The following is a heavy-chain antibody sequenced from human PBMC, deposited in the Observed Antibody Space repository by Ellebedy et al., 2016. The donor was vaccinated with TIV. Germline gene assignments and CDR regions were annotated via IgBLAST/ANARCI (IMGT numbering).Heavy chain of an antibody. J-gene: IGHJ3*02. CDR3: AKDRSVVVIVMGHDAFDI. Sequence: GGSLRLSXAASGFIFDRFGMHWVRQAPGKGLEWVAVISYDGRNAYYADSVKGRFTISRDNSKNTLYLQMNSLRAEDTAVYYCAKDRSVVVIVMGHDAFDIWGQGTMVTVSS. CDR1: GFIFDRFG. CDR2: ISYDGRNA. V-gene: IGHV3-30*18. D-gene: IGHD2-21*01.